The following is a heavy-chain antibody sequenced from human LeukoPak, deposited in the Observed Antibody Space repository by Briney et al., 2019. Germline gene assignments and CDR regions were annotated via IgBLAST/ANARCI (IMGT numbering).Heavy chain of an antibody. V-gene: IGHV4-30-4*01. Sequence: PSETLSLTCTVSGGSISSGDYYWSWIRQPPGKGLEWIGYIYYSGSTYYNPSLKSRVTISVDTSKNQFSLKLSFVTAADTAVYYCARERRGYSYGYLPWGQGTLVTVSS. D-gene: IGHD5-18*01. CDR2: IYYSGST. J-gene: IGHJ4*02. CDR1: GGSISSGDYY. CDR3: ARERRGYSYGYLP.